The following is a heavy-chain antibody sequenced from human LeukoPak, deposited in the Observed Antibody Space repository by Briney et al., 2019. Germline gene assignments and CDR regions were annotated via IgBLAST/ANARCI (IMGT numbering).Heavy chain of an antibody. D-gene: IGHD1-26*01. Sequence: GASVKVSRKASGYTFTSYDINWVRQATGQGLEWMGWMNPNSGNTGYAQKFQGRVTITRNTSISTAYMELSSLRSEDTAVYYCARGPRDARVGAQGYWGQGTLVTVSS. CDR2: MNPNSGNT. J-gene: IGHJ4*02. V-gene: IGHV1-8*03. CDR3: ARGPRDARVGAQGY. CDR1: GYTFTSYD.